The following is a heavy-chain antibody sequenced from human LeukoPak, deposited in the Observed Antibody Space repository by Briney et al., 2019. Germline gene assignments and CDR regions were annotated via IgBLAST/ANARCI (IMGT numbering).Heavy chain of an antibody. CDR3: GRDRHWNQGNFDY. V-gene: IGHV1-46*01. Sequence: ASVKVSCKASGYIFTTYSIHWVRQAPGQGLQWIGMINPRGDATICAQKFQGRVTMTRDTSIGTAYVELNRLTYDDTAVYYCGRDRHWNQGNFDYWGQGTLVTVSS. J-gene: IGHJ4*02. CDR1: GYIFTTYS. D-gene: IGHD1-1*01. CDR2: INPRGDAT.